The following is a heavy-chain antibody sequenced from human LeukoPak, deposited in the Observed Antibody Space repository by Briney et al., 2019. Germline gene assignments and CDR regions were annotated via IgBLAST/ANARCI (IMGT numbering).Heavy chain of an antibody. CDR2: ISGSGGST. J-gene: IGHJ4*02. CDR1: GFTFSNCA. CDR3: AKGPVGVYYYDGSGYFAFYFDY. V-gene: IGHV3-23*01. Sequence: GGSLRLSCAASGFTFSNCAMSWVRQAPGKGLEWVSTISGSGGSTSYADSVKGRFTISRDNSKNTLYLQMNSLRVEDTAVYYCAKGPVGVYYYDGSGYFAFYFDYWGQGTLVTVSS. D-gene: IGHD3-22*01.